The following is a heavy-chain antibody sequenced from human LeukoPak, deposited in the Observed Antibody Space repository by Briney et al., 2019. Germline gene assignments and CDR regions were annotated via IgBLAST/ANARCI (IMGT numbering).Heavy chain of an antibody. V-gene: IGHV3-21*01. CDR2: ISTYSSYI. Sequence: PGGSLRLSCAASGFTLSSCNMVWVRQAPGKGLEWVSSISTYSSYIYYADSVKGRFTISRDNAKNSLFLQMNSLRAKDTALYYCAREDVSYYDSWGQGTLVTVSS. J-gene: IGHJ5*01. CDR3: AREDVSYYDS. D-gene: IGHD2-8*01. CDR1: GFTLSSCN.